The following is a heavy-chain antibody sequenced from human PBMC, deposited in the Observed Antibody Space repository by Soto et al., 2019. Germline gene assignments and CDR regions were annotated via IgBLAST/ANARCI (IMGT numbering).Heavy chain of an antibody. Sequence: ASVKVSCEASGGTFSSYAISWVRQAPGQGLEWMGGIVPIFGTANYAQKFQGRVTITADKSMSTAYMELSSLRSEDTAVYYCARGTAVTSGMDVWGQGTTVTVSS. D-gene: IGHD4-4*01. CDR1: GGTFSSYA. CDR2: IVPIFGTA. CDR3: ARGTAVTSGMDV. V-gene: IGHV1-69*06. J-gene: IGHJ6*02.